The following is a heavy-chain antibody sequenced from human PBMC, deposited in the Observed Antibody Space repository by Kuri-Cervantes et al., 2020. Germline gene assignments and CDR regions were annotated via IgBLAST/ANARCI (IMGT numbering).Heavy chain of an antibody. J-gene: IGHJ5*02. D-gene: IGHD3-10*01. CDR1: GGTISGYC. CDR2: INHSGST. V-gene: IGHV4-34*01. CDR3: ARKKYYYGSGSYTAASVHPRGACFDP. Sequence: LWLNSAFYGGTISGYCRCWLRQPPGKWLEWIGEINHSGSTNYNPSLKSRVTISVDTSKIQFSLKLSSVTAADTAVYYCARKKYYYGSGSYTAASVHPRGACFDPCGQGTLVTVSS.